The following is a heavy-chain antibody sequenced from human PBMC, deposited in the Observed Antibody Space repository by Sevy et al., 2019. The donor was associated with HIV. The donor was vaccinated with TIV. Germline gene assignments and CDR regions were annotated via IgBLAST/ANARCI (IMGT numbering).Heavy chain of an antibody. CDR3: ARSGDSSGLKTYFDY. Sequence: ASVKVSCKASGYIFTSYDINWVRQATGQGLEWMGWMNPNTDNTGYAQKFQGRVTMTRNTPISTAYMELSSLRSEDTAVYYCARSGDSSGLKTYFDYWGQGTLVTVSS. CDR1: GYIFTSYD. J-gene: IGHJ4*02. CDR2: MNPNTDNT. D-gene: IGHD3-22*01. V-gene: IGHV1-8*01.